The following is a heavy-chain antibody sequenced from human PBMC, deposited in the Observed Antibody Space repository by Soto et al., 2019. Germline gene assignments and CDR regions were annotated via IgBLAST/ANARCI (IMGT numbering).Heavy chain of an antibody. Sequence: LRLSCAASGFTFSSYGMHRVRQATGKGLEWVAVIWYDGSNKYYADSVKGRFTISRDNSKNTLYLQMNSLRAEDTAVYYFARDVVEMASIVLYFDYWGHVTLVTVSS. CDR1: GFTFSSYG. CDR3: ARDVVEMASIVLYFDY. V-gene: IGHV3-33*01. CDR2: IWYDGSNK. J-gene: IGHJ4*01. D-gene: IGHD2-21*01.